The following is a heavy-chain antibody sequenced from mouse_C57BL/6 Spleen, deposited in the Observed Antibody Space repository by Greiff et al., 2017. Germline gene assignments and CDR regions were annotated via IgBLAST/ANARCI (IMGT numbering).Heavy chain of an antibody. CDR1: GSTFTDSN. V-gene: IGHV1-22*01. Sequence: EVRLQQSGPELVKPGASVKLSCKASGSTFTDSNMHWVKQSHGKSLEWIGCINPNNGGTSYNQKFKGKATLTVNKSSSTADRELSSLTAVDSAVYYCERDANYSYDEDMDYWGKGTSVTVSS. J-gene: IGHJ4*01. CDR3: ERDANYSYDEDMDY. D-gene: IGHD2-1*01. CDR2: INPNNGGT.